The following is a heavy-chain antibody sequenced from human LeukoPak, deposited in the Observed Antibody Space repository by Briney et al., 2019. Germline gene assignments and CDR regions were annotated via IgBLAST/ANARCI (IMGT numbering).Heavy chain of an antibody. D-gene: IGHD2-15*01. CDR1: GGSISSYY. Sequence: SETLSLTCTVSGGSISSYYWSWIRQPAGKGLEWIGRIYTSGSTNYNPSLKSRVTMSVDTSKNQFSLKLSSETAADTAVYYCARVVGGYCSGGSCYAGDYYYYMDVWGKGTTVTVSS. V-gene: IGHV4-4*07. CDR3: ARVVGGYCSGGSCYAGDYYYYMDV. CDR2: IYTSGST. J-gene: IGHJ6*03.